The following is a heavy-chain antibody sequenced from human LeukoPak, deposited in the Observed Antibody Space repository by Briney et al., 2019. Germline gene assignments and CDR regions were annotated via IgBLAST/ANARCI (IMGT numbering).Heavy chain of an antibody. V-gene: IGHV4-34*01. Sequence: ETLSLTCAVYGGSFSGYYWSWIRQPPGKGLEWVGEINHSGSTNYNPSLKSRVTISVDTSKNQFSLKLSSVTAADTAVYYCARGETDYPFDYWGQGTLVTVSS. J-gene: IGHJ4*02. CDR2: INHSGST. CDR1: GGSFSGYY. D-gene: IGHD3-16*01. CDR3: ARGETDYPFDY.